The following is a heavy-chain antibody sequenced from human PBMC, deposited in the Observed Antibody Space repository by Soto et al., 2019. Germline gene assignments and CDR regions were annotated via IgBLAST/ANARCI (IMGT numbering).Heavy chain of an antibody. V-gene: IGHV4-39*07. J-gene: IGHJ4*02. CDR1: GGSISSSSYY. D-gene: IGHD3-22*01. CDR2: IYYSGST. Sequence: SETLSLTCTVSGGSISSSSYYWGWIRQPPGKGLEWIGSIYYSGSTYYNPSLKSRVTISVDRSKNQFSLKLSSVTAADTAVYYCARGGVDYYDSSGYYFSPYYFDYWGQGTLVTVSS. CDR3: ARGGVDYYDSSGYYFSPYYFDY.